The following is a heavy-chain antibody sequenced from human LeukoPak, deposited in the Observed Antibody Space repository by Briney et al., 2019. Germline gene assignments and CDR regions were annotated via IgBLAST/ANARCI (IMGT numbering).Heavy chain of an antibody. D-gene: IGHD2-2*01. J-gene: IGHJ5*02. V-gene: IGHV3-66*01. CDR1: GFTVSSKY. Sequence: GGSLRLSCAASGFTVSSKYMSWVRRPPGTGLEWVSVIYSDGNTYYADSVKGRFTISRDNSKNTVYLQMNSLRAEDTAIYYCARDPCGSTSCYLKSWGQGTLVTVSS. CDR3: ARDPCGSTSCYLKS. CDR2: IYSDGNT.